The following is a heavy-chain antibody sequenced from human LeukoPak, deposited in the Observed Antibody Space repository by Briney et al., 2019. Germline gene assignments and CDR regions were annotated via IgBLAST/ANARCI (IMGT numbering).Heavy chain of an antibody. Sequence: SETLSLTCTVSGSSMSSYYWSWIRQPPGKGLEWVGFIYYSGSTKYNPSLKSRVTISLDTSKNQFSLKVSSVTAADTAVYYCARDRRSSGADAFDIWGQGTLVTVPS. CDR3: ARDRRSSGADAFDI. D-gene: IGHD3-22*01. V-gene: IGHV4-59*01. CDR2: IYYSGST. J-gene: IGHJ3*02. CDR1: GSSMSSYY.